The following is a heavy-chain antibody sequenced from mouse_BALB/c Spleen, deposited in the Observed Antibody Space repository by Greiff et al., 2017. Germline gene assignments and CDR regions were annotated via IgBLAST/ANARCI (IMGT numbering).Heavy chain of an antibody. J-gene: IGHJ2*01. CDR2: ISSGGST. Sequence: EVQRVESGGGLVKPGGSLKLSCAASGFTFSSYAMSWVRQTPEKRLEWVASISSGGSTYYPDSVKGRFTISRDNARNILYLQMSSLRSEDTAMYYCARADYYGFDYWGQGTTLTVSS. CDR1: GFTFSSYA. D-gene: IGHD1-1*01. V-gene: IGHV5-6-5*01. CDR3: ARADYYGFDY.